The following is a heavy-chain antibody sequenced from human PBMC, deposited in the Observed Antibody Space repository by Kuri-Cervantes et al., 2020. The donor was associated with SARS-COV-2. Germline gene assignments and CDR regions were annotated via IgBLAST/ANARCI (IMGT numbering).Heavy chain of an antibody. J-gene: IGHJ3*02. CDR2: IYTSGRP. D-gene: IGHD3-16*02. CDR1: GGSISSYY. V-gene: IGHV4-4*07. CDR3: ARDPLGFTFGGVIVDAFDI. Sequence: SETLSLTCTVYGGSISSYYWSWIRQPAGKGLEWIGRIYTSGRPNYIPSLKGRVTMSVDTSKNQFSLKLSSVTAADTAVYYCARDPLGFTFGGVIVDAFDIWGQGTMVTVSS.